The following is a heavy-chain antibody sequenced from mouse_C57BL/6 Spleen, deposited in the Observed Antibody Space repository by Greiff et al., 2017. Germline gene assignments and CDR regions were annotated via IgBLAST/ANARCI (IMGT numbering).Heavy chain of an antibody. CDR1: GYTFTDYY. D-gene: IGHD2-3*01. CDR2: INPNNGGT. J-gene: IGHJ3*01. Sequence: EVQLQQSGPELVKPGASVKISCKASGYTFTDYYMNWVKQSHGKSLEWIGDINPNNGGTSYNQKFKGKATLTVDKSSSTAYMELRSLTSEDSAVYYCARSLYDGYYVFFAYWGQGTLVTVSA. CDR3: ARSLYDGYYVFFAY. V-gene: IGHV1-26*01.